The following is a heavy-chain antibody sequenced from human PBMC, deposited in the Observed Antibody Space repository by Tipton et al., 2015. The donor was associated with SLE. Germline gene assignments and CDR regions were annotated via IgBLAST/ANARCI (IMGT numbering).Heavy chain of an antibody. CDR1: GGSFSGYY. CDR2: IYYSGST. V-gene: IGHV4-59*12. Sequence: LRLSCAVYGGSFSGYYWSWIRQPPGKGLEWIGYIYYSGSTNYNPSLKSRVTISVDTSKNQFSLKLSSVTAADTAVYYCARDRLTWAPFDYWGQGTLVTVSS. J-gene: IGHJ4*02. D-gene: IGHD7-27*01. CDR3: ARDRLTWAPFDY.